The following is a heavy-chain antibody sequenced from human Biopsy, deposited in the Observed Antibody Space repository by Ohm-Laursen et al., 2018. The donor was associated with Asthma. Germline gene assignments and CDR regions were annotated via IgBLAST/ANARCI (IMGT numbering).Heavy chain of an antibody. CDR2: MYHSWSP. D-gene: IGHD3-22*01. Sequence: SETLSLTCTVSGGFITSSSYYWGWIRQPPGKGMEWIGSMYHSWSPYYHPSLKSRATISVDTSKNQLSLKMSSVTAADTAVYFCVRHQYSSSWSTFDYWGQGALVTVSS. J-gene: IGHJ4*02. V-gene: IGHV4-39*01. CDR3: VRHQYSSSWSTFDY. CDR1: GGFITSSSYY.